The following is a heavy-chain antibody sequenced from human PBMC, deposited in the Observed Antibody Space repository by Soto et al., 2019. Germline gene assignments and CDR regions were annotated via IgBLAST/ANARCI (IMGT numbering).Heavy chain of an antibody. Sequence: GGSLRLSCAASGVRFSDYYMSWIRQAPGKGLEWVSYINGGGGTIYYADSVRGRFNISRDNAKNSLYLQMNSLRAEDTAVYYCAADPTMRGYFRFGPWGQGTLVTVSS. CDR2: INGGGGTI. CDR1: GVRFSDYY. D-gene: IGHD2-15*01. CDR3: AADPTMRGYFRFGP. V-gene: IGHV3-11*01. J-gene: IGHJ5*02.